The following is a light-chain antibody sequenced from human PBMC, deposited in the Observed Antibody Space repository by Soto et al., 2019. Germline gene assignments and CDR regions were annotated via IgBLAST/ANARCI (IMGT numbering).Light chain of an antibody. CDR3: QHRSTWPPIT. CDR1: QTVSRF. CDR2: DAS. J-gene: IGKJ5*01. Sequence: EIVLTQSPATLSLSPGERATLSCRASQTVSRFLAWYQQKPGQAPRLLFYDASNRATGIPARFSGSGSGTDFTLTITSLEPEDFAVYFCQHRSTWPPITFGQGTRLEIK. V-gene: IGKV3-11*01.